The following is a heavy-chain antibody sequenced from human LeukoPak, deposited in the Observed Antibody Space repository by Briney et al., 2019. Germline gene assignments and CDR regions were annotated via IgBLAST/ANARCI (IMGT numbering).Heavy chain of an antibody. V-gene: IGHV3-23*01. Sequence: GGSLRPSCAASEFTFSTYAMSWVRQAPGKGLEWVSSINNRGDSTYYSDSVKGRFTISRDNSKNTLYLQMNSLRAEDTAIFYCAKGAGSSPFDYWGQGTLLTVSS. D-gene: IGHD3-10*01. J-gene: IGHJ4*02. CDR2: INNRGDST. CDR3: AKGAGSSPFDY. CDR1: EFTFSTYA.